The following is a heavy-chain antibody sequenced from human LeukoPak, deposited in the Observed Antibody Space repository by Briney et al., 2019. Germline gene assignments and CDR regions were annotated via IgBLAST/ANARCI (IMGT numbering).Heavy chain of an antibody. V-gene: IGHV3-30*04. CDR3: ARATVDTAMVYFDY. D-gene: IGHD5-18*01. J-gene: IGHJ4*02. CDR2: ISYDGSNK. Sequence: GGSLRLSCAASGFTFSSYAMHWVRQAPGKGLEWVAVISYDGSNKYYADSVKGRFTISRDNAKNSLYLQMNSLRAEDTAVYYCARATVDTAMVYFDYWGQGTLVTVSS. CDR1: GFTFSSYA.